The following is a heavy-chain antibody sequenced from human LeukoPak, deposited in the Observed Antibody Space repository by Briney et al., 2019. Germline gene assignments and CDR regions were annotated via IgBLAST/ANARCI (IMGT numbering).Heavy chain of an antibody. CDR3: ARDERYYGSGSFLHYYYYGMDV. Sequence: SETLSLTCTVSGGSISSGGYYWSWIRQHPGKGLEWIGYIYYSGSTYYNPSLKSRVTISVDTSKNQFSLKLSSVTAADTAVYYCARDERYYGSGSFLHYYYYGMDVWGQGTTVTVSS. CDR2: IYYSGST. V-gene: IGHV4-31*03. D-gene: IGHD3-10*01. J-gene: IGHJ6*02. CDR1: GGSISSGGYY.